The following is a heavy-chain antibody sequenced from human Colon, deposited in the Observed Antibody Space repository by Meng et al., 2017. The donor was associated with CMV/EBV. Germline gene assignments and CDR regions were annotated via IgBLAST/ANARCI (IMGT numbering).Heavy chain of an antibody. CDR1: GFTFSSYW. D-gene: IGHD3/OR15-3a*01. Sequence: GESLKISCAASGFTFSSYWMHWVRQTPGKGLEWVAYISSSAKTIYYADSVMGRFSISRDDAQTSLFLQMDSLTVEDTAVYYCVRAPHDFNYYFSLSYFDSWGQGALVTVSS. V-gene: IGHV3-48*03. J-gene: IGHJ4*02. CDR3: VRAPHDFNYYFSLSYFDS. CDR2: ISSSAKTI.